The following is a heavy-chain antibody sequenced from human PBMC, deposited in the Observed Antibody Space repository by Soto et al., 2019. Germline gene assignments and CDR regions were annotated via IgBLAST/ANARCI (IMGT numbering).Heavy chain of an antibody. CDR1: GYTFTIYG. CDR3: ARVLITMVRGVDD. CDR2: ISAYNGNT. J-gene: IGHJ4*02. Sequence: ASVKVSCKASGYTFTIYGISCVLQAPGQGLEWMGWISAYNGNTNNAQKLQGRVTMTTDTSTSTAYMELRSLRSDDTAVYYCARVLITMVRGVDDWGQGTLVTVSS. V-gene: IGHV1-18*04. D-gene: IGHD3-10*01.